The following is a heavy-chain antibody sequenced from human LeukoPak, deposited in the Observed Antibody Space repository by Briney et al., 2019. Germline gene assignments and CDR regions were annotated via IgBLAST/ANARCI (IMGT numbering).Heavy chain of an antibody. Sequence: SQTLSLTCTVSGGSISSGSYYWSWIRQPPGKGLEWIGSIYHSGSTYYNPSLKSRVTISVDTSKNQFSLKLSSVTATDAAVYYCARSGSRYDFWNGYYNDYWGQGTLVTVSS. CDR1: GGSISSGSYY. CDR3: ARSGSRYDFWNGYYNDY. J-gene: IGHJ4*02. D-gene: IGHD3-3*01. CDR2: IYHSGST. V-gene: IGHV4-39*07.